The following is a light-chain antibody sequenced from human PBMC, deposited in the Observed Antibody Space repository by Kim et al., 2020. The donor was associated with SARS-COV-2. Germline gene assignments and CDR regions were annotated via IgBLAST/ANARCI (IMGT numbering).Light chain of an antibody. CDR3: QAWESRSYVV. J-gene: IGLJ2*01. CDR2: QDN. Sequence: SSELTQPPSVSVSPGQTASITCSGDKLGDKYAYWYQQKPGQSPVVVIYQDNKRPSGIPERFSGSNSGNTATLTISGTQAMDEADYYCQAWESRSYVVFGGGTQLTVL. CDR1: KLGDKY. V-gene: IGLV3-1*01.